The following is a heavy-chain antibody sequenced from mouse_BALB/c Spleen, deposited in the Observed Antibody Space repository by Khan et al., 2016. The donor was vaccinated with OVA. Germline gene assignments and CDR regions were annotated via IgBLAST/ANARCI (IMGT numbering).Heavy chain of an antibody. J-gene: IGHJ1*01. CDR1: GFSFTSYT. D-gene: IGHD2-1*01. CDR3: TRDGNYAHWYFDV. V-gene: IGHV5-6-4*01. Sequence: VQLKESGGGLVRPGGSLKLSCAASGFSFTSYTMSWVRQTPEKRLEWVATISSGSTYTYYPDSVKGRFTISRDNAKNTLYLQMSSLKSEDTAMYYCTRDGNYAHWYFDVWGAGTTVTVSS. CDR2: ISSGSTYT.